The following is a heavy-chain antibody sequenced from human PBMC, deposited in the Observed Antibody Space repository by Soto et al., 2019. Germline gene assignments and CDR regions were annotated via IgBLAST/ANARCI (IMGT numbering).Heavy chain of an antibody. CDR3: ARAGCDGGSCYTLVGLRYGMDV. D-gene: IGHD2-15*01. CDR2: ISYDGNNK. Sequence: QVQLVESGGGVVQPGRSLRLSCAASGFIFSSYAMYWVRQAPGKGLEWVAVISYDGNNKYYADSVKGRFTISRDNSRNTLYLQMNSLRGGDSAVYYCARAGCDGGSCYTLVGLRYGMDVWGQGTTVTVSS. V-gene: IGHV3-30-3*01. J-gene: IGHJ6*02. CDR1: GFIFSSYA.